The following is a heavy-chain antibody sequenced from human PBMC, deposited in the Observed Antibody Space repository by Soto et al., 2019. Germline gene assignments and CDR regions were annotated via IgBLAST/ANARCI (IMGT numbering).Heavy chain of an antibody. Sequence: SETLSLTCSVSGGSISSYYWSWIRQPPGKGLEWIGYIYYSGSTNYNPSLKSRLTISVDTSKNQFSLKLSSVTAADTAVYYCARDETGYYYYGVDVWGQGTTVT. CDR2: IYYSGST. CDR1: GGSISSYY. CDR3: ARDETGYYYYGVDV. J-gene: IGHJ6*02. V-gene: IGHV4-59*01. D-gene: IGHD3-9*01.